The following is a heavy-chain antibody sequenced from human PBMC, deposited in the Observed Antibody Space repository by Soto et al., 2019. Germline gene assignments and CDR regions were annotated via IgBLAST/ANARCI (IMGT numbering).Heavy chain of an antibody. Sequence: SETLSLSCTVSGGSISSYYWSWIRQPPGKGLEWIGYIYYTGSTYYNPSLKSRVTISVDTSKNQFSLKLSSVTAADTAVYYCARVGLNSYGYFDYWGQGTLVTVSS. D-gene: IGHD5-18*01. CDR1: GGSISSYY. V-gene: IGHV4-59*08. J-gene: IGHJ4*02. CDR2: IYYTGST. CDR3: ARVGLNSYGYFDY.